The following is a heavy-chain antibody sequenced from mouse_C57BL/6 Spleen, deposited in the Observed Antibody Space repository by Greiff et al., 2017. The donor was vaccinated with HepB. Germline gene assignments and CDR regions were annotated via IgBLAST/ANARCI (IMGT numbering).Heavy chain of an antibody. CDR1: GYAFSSSW. CDR3: ARRRLYYGSSYEYFDV. J-gene: IGHJ1*03. V-gene: IGHV1-82*01. D-gene: IGHD1-1*01. CDR2: IYPGDGDT. Sequence: QVQLQQSGPKLVKPGASVKISCKASGYAFSSSWMNWVKQRPGKGLEWIGRIYPGDGDTNYNGKFKGKATLTADKSSSTAYMQLSSLTSEDSAVYFCARRRLYYGSSYEYFDVWGTGTTVTVSS.